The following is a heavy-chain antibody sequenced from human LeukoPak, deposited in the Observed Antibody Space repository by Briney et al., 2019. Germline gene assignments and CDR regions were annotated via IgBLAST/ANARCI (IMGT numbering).Heavy chain of an antibody. Sequence: SETLSLTCSVSGGSIISRDHYWDWIRQPPGKGLQWIGSIYHTGSTYYNPSVESRVTISVDTSKNQFSLDLGSVTAADTAVYYCATGYLRLDYWGQGSLVTVSS. CDR2: IYHTGST. J-gene: IGHJ4*02. V-gene: IGHV4-39*01. CDR3: ATGYLRLDY. CDR1: GGSIISRDHY. D-gene: IGHD6-13*01.